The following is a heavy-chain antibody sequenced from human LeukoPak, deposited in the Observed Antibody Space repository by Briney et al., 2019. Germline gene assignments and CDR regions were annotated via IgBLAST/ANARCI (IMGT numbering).Heavy chain of an antibody. CDR2: ISGSGGST. D-gene: IGHD3-22*01. V-gene: IGHV3-23*01. Sequence: GGSLRLSCAASGFTFSSYAMSWVRQAPGKGLEWVSAISGSGGSTYYADSVKGRFTISRDNSKNTLYLQMNSLRAEDTAVYYCAKGYSMIVVVIEYYFDYWGQGTLVTVSS. CDR1: GFTFSSYA. CDR3: AKGYSMIVVVIEYYFDY. J-gene: IGHJ4*02.